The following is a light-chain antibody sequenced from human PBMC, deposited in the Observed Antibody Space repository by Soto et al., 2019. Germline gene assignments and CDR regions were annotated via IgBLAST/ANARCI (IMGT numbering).Light chain of an antibody. V-gene: IGLV1-36*01. Sequence: QSVLTQPPSASGTPGQRVLISCSGSSSNIGNNAVNWYQQLPGQAPKIVIYYDNLLTSGVSDRFSGSKSGISASLAISDLQSDDEADYYCAAWDDSLNAYVFGPGTKVTVL. CDR2: YDN. CDR1: SSNIGNNA. CDR3: AAWDDSLNAYV. J-gene: IGLJ1*01.